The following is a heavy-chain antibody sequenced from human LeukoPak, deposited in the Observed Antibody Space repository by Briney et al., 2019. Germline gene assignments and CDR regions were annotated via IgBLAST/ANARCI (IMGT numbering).Heavy chain of an antibody. Sequence: PSQTLSLTCTVSGGSISSGDYYWSWIRQPPGKGLEWIGYIYYSGSTYYNPSLKSRVTISVDTSKNQFSLKLSSVTAADTAVYYCARVDCSGGSCFSRIIDYWGQRTLVTVSS. V-gene: IGHV4-30-4*01. D-gene: IGHD2-15*01. CDR3: ARVDCSGGSCFSRIIDY. J-gene: IGHJ4*02. CDR2: IYYSGST. CDR1: GGSISSGDYY.